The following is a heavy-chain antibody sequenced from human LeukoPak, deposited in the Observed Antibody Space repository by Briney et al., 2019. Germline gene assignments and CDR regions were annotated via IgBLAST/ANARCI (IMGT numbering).Heavy chain of an antibody. Sequence: ASVKVSCKASGYTFTSYYMHWVRQAPGQGLEWMGIINPSGGSTRYAQKFQGRVTMTRDTSTSTVYMELSSLRSEDTAVYYCARRIDYGNWSYDAFDIWGQGTMVTVSS. CDR1: GYTFTSYY. CDR2: INPSGGST. D-gene: IGHD4-11*01. CDR3: ARRIDYGNWSYDAFDI. J-gene: IGHJ3*02. V-gene: IGHV1-46*03.